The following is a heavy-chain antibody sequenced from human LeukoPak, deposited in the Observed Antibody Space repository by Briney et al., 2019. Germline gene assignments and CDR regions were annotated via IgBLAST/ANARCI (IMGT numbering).Heavy chain of an antibody. CDR2: VHYTGYT. J-gene: IGHJ6*04. CDR1: GDSISSKY. D-gene: IGHD3-9*01. Sequence: PSETLSLTCTVSGDSISSKYWTWVRQPPGKGLEYIGYVHYTGYTDYNPSLESRLTISIDTSRNQFSLKLSSVTAADTAVYYCARLMPMVLTGQRYFYHPLDVWGKGTTVTLSS. CDR3: ARLMPMVLTGQRYFYHPLDV. V-gene: IGHV4-59*08.